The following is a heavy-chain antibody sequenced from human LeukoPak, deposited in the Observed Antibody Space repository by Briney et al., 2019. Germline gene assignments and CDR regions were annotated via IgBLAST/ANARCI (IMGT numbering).Heavy chain of an antibody. CDR1: GYTFTSYA. CDR2: INAGNGNT. D-gene: IGHD1-26*01. Sequence: ASVKVSCNASGYTFTSYAMHWVRQAPGQRLEWMRWINAGNGNTKYSQKFQGRVTITRDTSASTAYMELSSLRSEDTAVYYCARDRNIVGAKWNYFDYWGQGTLVTVSS. V-gene: IGHV1-3*01. J-gene: IGHJ4*02. CDR3: ARDRNIVGAKWNYFDY.